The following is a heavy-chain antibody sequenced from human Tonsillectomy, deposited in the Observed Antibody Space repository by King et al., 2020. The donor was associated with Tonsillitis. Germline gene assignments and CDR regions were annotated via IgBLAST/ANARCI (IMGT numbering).Heavy chain of an antibody. Sequence: VQLVESGGGVVQPGTSLRLSCAASGFTFNTYAMNWVRQAPGKGLEWVAVISYDGSNEYYGDSVKGRFTISRDNSRNTLYLQMHSLRAEDTAVYYCAKALASRLGGALYAFDIWGQGTMVTVSS. J-gene: IGHJ3*02. CDR1: GFTFNTYA. CDR3: AKALASRLGGALYAFDI. CDR2: ISYDGSNE. V-gene: IGHV3-30*18. D-gene: IGHD5-12*01.